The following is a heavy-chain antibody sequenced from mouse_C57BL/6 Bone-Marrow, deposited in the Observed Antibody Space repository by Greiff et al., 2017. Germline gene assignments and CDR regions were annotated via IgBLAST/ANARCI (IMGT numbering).Heavy chain of an antibody. CDR3: ARYEYAAMDY. J-gene: IGHJ4*01. D-gene: IGHD5-1*01. Sequence: EVQVVESGGDLVKPGGSLKLSCAASGFTFSSYGMSWVRQTPDKRLEWVATISSGGSYTYYPDSVKGRFTISRDNAKNTLYLQMSSLKSEDTAMYYCARYEYAAMDYWGQGTSVTVSS. V-gene: IGHV5-6*01. CDR2: ISSGGSYT. CDR1: GFTFSSYG.